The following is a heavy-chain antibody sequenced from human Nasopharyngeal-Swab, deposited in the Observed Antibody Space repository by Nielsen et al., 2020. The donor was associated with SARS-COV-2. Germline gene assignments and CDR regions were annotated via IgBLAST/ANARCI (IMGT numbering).Heavy chain of an antibody. CDR1: GYTLTELS. CDR3: ATYPRRSGYYTGREFDY. J-gene: IGHJ4*02. Sequence: ASVKVSCKVSGYTLTELSMHWVRQAPGQGLEWMGGFDPEDGETIYAQKFQGRVTMTEDTSTDTAYMELSSLGSEDTAVYYCATYPRRSGYYTGREFDYWGQGTLVTVSS. V-gene: IGHV1-24*01. CDR2: FDPEDGET. D-gene: IGHD3-3*01.